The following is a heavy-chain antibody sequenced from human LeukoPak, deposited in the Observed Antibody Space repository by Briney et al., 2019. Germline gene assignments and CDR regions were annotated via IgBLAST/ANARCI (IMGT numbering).Heavy chain of an antibody. D-gene: IGHD3-22*01. CDR2: IYYSGST. V-gene: IGHV4-59*01. CDR3: ARVDSSGHKGFDY. Sequence: SETLSLTCTVSGGSISSYYWSWIRQPPGKGLEWIGYIYYSGSTNYNPSLKSRVTISVDTSKNQFSLKLSSVTAADTVVYYCARVDSSGHKGFDYWGQGTLVTVSS. J-gene: IGHJ4*01. CDR1: GGSISSYY.